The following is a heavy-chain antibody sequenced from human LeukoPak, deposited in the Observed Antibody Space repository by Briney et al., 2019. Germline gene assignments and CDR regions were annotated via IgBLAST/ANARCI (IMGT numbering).Heavy chain of an antibody. CDR1: GGSITSGSFY. Sequence: SETLSLTCIVSGGSITSGSFYWSWIRQPAGKGLEWIGRLHTSGSTNYNPSLKSRVAISVYTSENQFFLKLNSVTAADTAVYYCTRTGYSSGYVDYWGQGTLVTVSS. CDR2: LHTSGST. J-gene: IGHJ4*02. V-gene: IGHV4-61*02. CDR3: TRTGYSSGYVDY. D-gene: IGHD5-18*01.